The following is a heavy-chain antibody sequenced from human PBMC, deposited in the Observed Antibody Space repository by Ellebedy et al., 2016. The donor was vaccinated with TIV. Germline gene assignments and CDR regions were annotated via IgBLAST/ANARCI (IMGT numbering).Heavy chain of an antibody. V-gene: IGHV1-2*02. CDR1: GYTFTGYY. Sequence: AASVKVSCKASGYTFTGYYMHWVRQAPGQGLEWMGWINPNSGGTNYAQKFQGRVTMTRDTSTSTVYMELSSLRSEDTAVYYCARGRLYGDYGYGMDVWGQGTTVTVSS. CDR3: ARGRLYGDYGYGMDV. D-gene: IGHD4-17*01. CDR2: INPNSGGT. J-gene: IGHJ6*02.